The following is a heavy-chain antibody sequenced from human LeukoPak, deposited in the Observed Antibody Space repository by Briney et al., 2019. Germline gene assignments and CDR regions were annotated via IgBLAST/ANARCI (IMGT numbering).Heavy chain of an antibody. CDR2: IIPIFGTA. Sequence: SVKVSCKASGYTFTSYYMHWVRQAPGQGLEWMGGIIPIFGTANYAQKFQGRVTITADESTSTAYMELNSLRSEDTAVYYCARAYCSGGSCSHFDYWGQGTLVTVSS. CDR1: GYTFTSYY. CDR3: ARAYCSGGSCSHFDY. V-gene: IGHV1-69*13. D-gene: IGHD2-15*01. J-gene: IGHJ4*02.